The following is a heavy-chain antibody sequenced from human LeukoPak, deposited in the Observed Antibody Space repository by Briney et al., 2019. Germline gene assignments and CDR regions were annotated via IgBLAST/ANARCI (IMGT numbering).Heavy chain of an antibody. V-gene: IGHV3-23*01. CDR1: EFTFSSYA. CDR2: ISISGGST. CDR3: AKSKEYYDSSGYSFDY. J-gene: IGHJ4*02. D-gene: IGHD3-22*01. Sequence: GGSLRLSCAASEFTFSSYAMNWVRQAPGKGLEWVSSISISGGSTYCADSVKGRFTISRDNSKNALYLQMNSLRAEDTAVYYCAKSKEYYDSSGYSFDYWGQGTLVTVSS.